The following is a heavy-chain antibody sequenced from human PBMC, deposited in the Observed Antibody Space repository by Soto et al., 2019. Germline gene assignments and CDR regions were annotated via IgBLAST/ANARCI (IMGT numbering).Heavy chain of an antibody. Sequence: SETLSLTCAVSGYSISSGYYWGWIRQPPGKGLEWIVSIYHSGSTYYNPSLKSRVTISVDTSKNQFSLKLSSVTAADTAVYYCARDPVVVAATHPFDPWGQGTLVTVSS. CDR2: IYHSGST. D-gene: IGHD2-15*01. V-gene: IGHV4-38-2*02. J-gene: IGHJ5*02. CDR3: ARDPVVVAATHPFDP. CDR1: GYSISSGYY.